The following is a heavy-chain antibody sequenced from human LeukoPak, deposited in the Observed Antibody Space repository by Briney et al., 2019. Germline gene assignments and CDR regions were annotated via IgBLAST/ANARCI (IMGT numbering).Heavy chain of an antibody. V-gene: IGHV3-23*01. CDR2: ISGSGGST. CDR1: GFTFSSYA. Sequence: GGSLRLSCAASGFTFSSYAMSWVRQAPGKGLEWVSAISGSGGSTYYADSVMGRLTTSRDNSRNTLYLQMNSLSAEDTAIYYCAKRGNPTVGHHYLDVWGKGTTVSVSS. D-gene: IGHD1-1*01. CDR3: AKRGNPTVGHHYLDV. J-gene: IGHJ6*03.